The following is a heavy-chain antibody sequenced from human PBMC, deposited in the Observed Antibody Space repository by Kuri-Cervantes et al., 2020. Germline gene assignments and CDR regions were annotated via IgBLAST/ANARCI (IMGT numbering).Heavy chain of an antibody. CDR3: ARDGYSYGYAY. CDR1: GFTFSSHW. V-gene: IGHV3-7*01. Sequence: GGSLRLSCAASGFTFSSHWMSWVRQSPGKGLEWVANIKQDGREKYYVDSVKGRFTISRDNAQNLVFLQMKSLRGEDTAVYFCARDGYSYGYAYWGQGTLVTVSS. CDR2: IKQDGREK. J-gene: IGHJ4*02. D-gene: IGHD5-18*01.